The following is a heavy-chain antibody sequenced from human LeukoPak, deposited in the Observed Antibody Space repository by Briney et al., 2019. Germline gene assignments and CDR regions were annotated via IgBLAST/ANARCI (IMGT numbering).Heavy chain of an antibody. CDR2: ISYDGSNK. CDR1: GFTFSSYA. D-gene: IGHD3-10*01. CDR3: ARDHYYGSVLDW. J-gene: IGHJ4*02. Sequence: GRSLRLSCAASGFTFSSYAMHWVRQAPGKGLEWVAVISYDGSNKYYADSVKGRFTISRDNSMNTLYLQMNSLRAEDTAVYYCARDHYYGSVLDWWGQGTLVTVSS. V-gene: IGHV3-30-3*01.